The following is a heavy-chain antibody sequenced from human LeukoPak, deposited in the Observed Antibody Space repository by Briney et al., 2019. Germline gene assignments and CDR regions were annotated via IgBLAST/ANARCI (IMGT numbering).Heavy chain of an antibody. Sequence: GGSLRLSCAASGFTFGDYAMHWVRHAPGKGLEWVSGISWNSGSIGYADSVKGRFTISRDNAKNSLYLQMNSLRAEDMALYYCAKGYCSGGSCYQGAFDIWGQGTMVTVSS. J-gene: IGHJ3*02. V-gene: IGHV3-9*03. CDR3: AKGYCSGGSCYQGAFDI. D-gene: IGHD2-15*01. CDR1: GFTFGDYA. CDR2: ISWNSGSI.